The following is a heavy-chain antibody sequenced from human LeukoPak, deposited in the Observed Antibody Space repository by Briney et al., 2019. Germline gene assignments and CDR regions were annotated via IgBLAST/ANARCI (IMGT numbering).Heavy chain of an antibody. CDR2: IYTSGST. V-gene: IGHV4-61*02. J-gene: IGHJ4*02. Sequence: SETLSLTCTVSGGSISSGSYYWSWIRQPAGKGLEWIGRIYTSGSTNYNPSLKSRVTISVDTSKNQFSPKLSSVTAADTAVYYCASGRGRITMIWGQGTLVTVSS. CDR1: GGSISSGSYY. D-gene: IGHD3-22*01. CDR3: ASGRGRITMI.